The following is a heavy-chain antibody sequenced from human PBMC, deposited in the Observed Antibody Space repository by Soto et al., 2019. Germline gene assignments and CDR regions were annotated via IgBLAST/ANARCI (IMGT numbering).Heavy chain of an antibody. Sequence: ASVKVSCKSSGYTFTSYGISWVRQAPGQGLEWMGWISAYNGNTNYAQKLQGRVTMTTDTSTSTAYMELRSLRSDDTAVYYCARDLVPAAISGVDWFDPWGQGTLVTVSS. CDR3: ARDLVPAAISGVDWFDP. V-gene: IGHV1-18*01. CDR2: ISAYNGNT. J-gene: IGHJ5*02. D-gene: IGHD2-2*02. CDR1: GYTFTSYG.